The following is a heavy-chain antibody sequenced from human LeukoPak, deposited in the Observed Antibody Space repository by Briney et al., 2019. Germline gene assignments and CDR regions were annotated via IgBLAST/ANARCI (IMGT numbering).Heavy chain of an antibody. J-gene: IGHJ5*01. CDR1: GASISSAAYF. CDR2: IFHSGST. V-gene: IGHV4-30-2*01. D-gene: IGHD7-27*01. Sequence: MASETLSLTCTVSGASISSAAYFWTWIRQPPGKGLEWIGYIFHSGSTYYNPSLKSRVTISVDKSKNQFSLKLTSVTAADTAVYYCSRDSYWGKGVDSWGQGTLVTVSS. CDR3: SRDSYWGKGVDS.